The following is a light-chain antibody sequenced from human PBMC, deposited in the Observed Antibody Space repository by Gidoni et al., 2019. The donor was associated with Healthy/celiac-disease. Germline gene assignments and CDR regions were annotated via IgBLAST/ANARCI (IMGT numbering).Light chain of an antibody. CDR3: QQSYSTPAT. V-gene: IGKV1-39*01. J-gene: IGKJ4*01. Sequence: DIQMTQSPSSLSASVGDRVTITCRESQSISSYLNWYQHKPGKAPKLLIYAASILQSGVPSSFSGSGSGTDFTLTISSLQPEDFATYYCQQSYSTPATFGGGTKVEIK. CDR2: AAS. CDR1: QSISSY.